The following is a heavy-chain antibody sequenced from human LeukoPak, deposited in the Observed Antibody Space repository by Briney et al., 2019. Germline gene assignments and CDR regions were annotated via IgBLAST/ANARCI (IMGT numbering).Heavy chain of an antibody. CDR1: GGSFSGYY. J-gene: IGHJ5*02. Sequence: SETLSLTCAVYGGSFSGYYWSWLRQPPGKGLEWLGEINHSGSTNDNPSLKSRVTISVATSKNQFFLKLSSVTAADTAVYCGARAEVPAHSLFAWGQGTLVTVSS. CDR3: ARAEVPAHSLFA. V-gene: IGHV4-34*01. D-gene: IGHD2-15*01. CDR2: INHSGST.